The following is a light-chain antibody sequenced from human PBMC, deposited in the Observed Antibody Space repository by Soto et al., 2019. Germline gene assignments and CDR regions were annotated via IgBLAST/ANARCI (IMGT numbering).Light chain of an antibody. V-gene: IGLV2-14*01. Sequence: QSALTQPASVSGSPGQSITISCTGTSSDVGYYNYVSWYQQHPGKAPKLMIYEVSNRPSGVSNRFSGSKSGNTASLTISGLQAEDEADYYCSSYTSSSTLEVFGGGTKVTVL. J-gene: IGLJ3*02. CDR2: EVS. CDR3: SSYTSSSTLEV. CDR1: SSDVGYYNY.